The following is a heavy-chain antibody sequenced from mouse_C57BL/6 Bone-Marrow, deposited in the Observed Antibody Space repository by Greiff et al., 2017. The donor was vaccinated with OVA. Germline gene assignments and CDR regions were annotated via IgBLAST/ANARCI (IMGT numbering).Heavy chain of an antibody. CDR3: ARPSLYDYGSSPYAMDY. CDR1: GFTFSSYG. V-gene: IGHV5-6*01. CDR2: ISSGGSYT. Sequence: EVKLMESGGDLVKPGGSLKLSCAASGFTFSSYGMSWVRQTPDKRLEWVATISSGGSYTYYPASVKGRFTISRDNAKNTLYLQMSSLKSEDTAMYYCARPSLYDYGSSPYAMDYWGQGTSVTVSS. D-gene: IGHD1-1*01. J-gene: IGHJ4*01.